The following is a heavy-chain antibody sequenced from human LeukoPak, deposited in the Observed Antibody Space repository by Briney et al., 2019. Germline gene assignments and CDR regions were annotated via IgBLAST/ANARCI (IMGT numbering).Heavy chain of an antibody. J-gene: IGHJ3*02. D-gene: IGHD2-15*01. Sequence: SETLSLTCTVSGGSISSYYWSWIRQPPGKGLEWIGYINYSGSTNYNPSLKSRVTISVDTSKNQFSLKLSSVTAADTAVYYCARGYCSGGSRYLDPADAFDIWGQGTMVTVSS. CDR1: GGSISSYY. V-gene: IGHV4-59*01. CDR3: ARGYCSGGSRYLDPADAFDI. CDR2: INYSGST.